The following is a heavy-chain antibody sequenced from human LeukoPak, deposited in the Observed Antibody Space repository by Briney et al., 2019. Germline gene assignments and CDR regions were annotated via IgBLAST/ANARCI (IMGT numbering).Heavy chain of an antibody. CDR2: IKQDRSEK. CDR3: ARLREIPVFGVVTKSTSYFDC. D-gene: IGHD3-3*01. J-gene: IGHJ4*02. V-gene: IGHV3-7*01. CDR1: GFTFSSYW. Sequence: GGSLRLSCAASGFTFSSYWMSWVRQAPGKGLELVANIKQDRSEKYYVDSVKGRFTISRDNAKNSLYLQMNSLRAEDTAVYYCARLREIPVFGVVTKSTSYFDCWGQGTLVTVSS.